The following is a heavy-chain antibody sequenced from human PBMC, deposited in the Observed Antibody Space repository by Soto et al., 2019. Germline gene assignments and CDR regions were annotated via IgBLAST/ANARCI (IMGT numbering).Heavy chain of an antibody. J-gene: IGHJ4*02. Sequence: EVQLVESGGGLVQPGGSLRLSCAASGFTFSSYDMHWVRQATGKGLEWVSAIGTAGDTYYPGSVKGRFTISRENAKNSLYLQMNSLRAEDTAVYYCARGLRFLEWSGGYWGQGTLVTVSS. CDR1: GFTFSSYD. D-gene: IGHD3-3*01. CDR3: ARGLRFLEWSGGY. V-gene: IGHV3-13*01. CDR2: IGTAGDT.